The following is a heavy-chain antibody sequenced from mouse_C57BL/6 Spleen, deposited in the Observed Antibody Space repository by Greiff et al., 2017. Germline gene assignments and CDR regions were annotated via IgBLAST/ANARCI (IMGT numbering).Heavy chain of an antibody. V-gene: IGHV1-82*01. D-gene: IGHD1-1*01. CDR1: GYAFSSSW. Sequence: VQLQESGPELVKPGASVKISCKASGYAFSSSWMNWVKQRPGKGLEWIGRIYPGDGDTNYNGKFKGKATLTADKSSSTAYMQLSSLTSEDSAVYFCARWGGSSSWYFDVWGTGTTVTVSS. J-gene: IGHJ1*03. CDR2: IYPGDGDT. CDR3: ARWGGSSSWYFDV.